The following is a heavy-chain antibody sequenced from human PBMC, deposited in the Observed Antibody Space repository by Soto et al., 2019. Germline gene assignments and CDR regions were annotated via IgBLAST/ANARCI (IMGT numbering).Heavy chain of an antibody. CDR3: ARTYDSSGYYYAPLGY. D-gene: IGHD3-22*01. Sequence: SETLSLTCTVSGGSISSYYWSWIRQPPGKGLEWIGYIYYSGSTNYNPSLKSRVTISVDTSKNQFSLKLSSVTAADTAVYYCARTYDSSGYYYAPLGYWGQGTLVTVSS. CDR1: GGSISSYY. J-gene: IGHJ4*02. CDR2: IYYSGST. V-gene: IGHV4-59*01.